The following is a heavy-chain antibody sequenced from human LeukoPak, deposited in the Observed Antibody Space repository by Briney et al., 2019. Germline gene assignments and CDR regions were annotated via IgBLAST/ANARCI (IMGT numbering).Heavy chain of an antibody. CDR3: ARDLTNYYDSSGYYNP. D-gene: IGHD3-22*01. CDR1: GGTFSSYA. V-gene: IGHV1-69*13. CDR2: IIPIFGTA. J-gene: IGHJ5*02. Sequence: ASVKVSCKASGGTFSSYAISWVRQAPGQGLEWMGGIIPIFGTANYAQKFQGRVTITADESTSTAYMELSSLRSEDTAVYYCARDLTNYYDSSGYYNPWGQGTLVTVSS.